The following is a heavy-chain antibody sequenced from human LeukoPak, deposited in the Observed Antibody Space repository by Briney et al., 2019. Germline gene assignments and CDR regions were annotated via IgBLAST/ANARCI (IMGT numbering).Heavy chain of an antibody. J-gene: IGHJ3*02. V-gene: IGHV4-39*01. Sequence: PSETLSLTCTVSGGSISSSSYYWGWIRQPPGKGPEYMGRIFYVGNTYYNPSLKSRVTISVDTSKNQFSLKLSSVTAADTAVYYYVRLENDLGSFEIWGQGTMVTVSS. CDR3: VRLENDLGSFEI. CDR2: IFYVGNT. CDR1: GGSISSSSYY.